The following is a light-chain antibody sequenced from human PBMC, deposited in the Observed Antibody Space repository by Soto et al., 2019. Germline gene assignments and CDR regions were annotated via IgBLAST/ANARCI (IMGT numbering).Light chain of an antibody. Sequence: QSALTQPASVSGSPGQSITMSCTGTSSDVGGYNYVSWYQQHPGKAPKLMIYEVTNRPSGVSNRFSGSKSGNTASLTISGLQADDEADYYCTSYTSSTTLDVFGGGTKLTVL. CDR2: EVT. J-gene: IGLJ2*01. CDR3: TSYTSSTTLDV. V-gene: IGLV2-14*01. CDR1: SSDVGGYNY.